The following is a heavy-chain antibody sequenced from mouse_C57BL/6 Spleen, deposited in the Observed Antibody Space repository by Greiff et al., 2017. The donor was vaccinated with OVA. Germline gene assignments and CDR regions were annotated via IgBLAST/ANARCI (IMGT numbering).Heavy chain of an antibody. J-gene: IGHJ2*01. Sequence: VQLQQSVAELVRPGASVKLSCTASGFNIKNTYMPWVKQRPEQGLEWIGRIDPANGNTKYAPKFQGKATITADTSSNTAYLQLSSLTSEDTAIYYCARSSDGYYFDYWGQGTTLTVSS. V-gene: IGHV14-3*01. D-gene: IGHD2-3*01. CDR3: ARSSDGYYFDY. CDR2: IDPANGNT. CDR1: GFNIKNTY.